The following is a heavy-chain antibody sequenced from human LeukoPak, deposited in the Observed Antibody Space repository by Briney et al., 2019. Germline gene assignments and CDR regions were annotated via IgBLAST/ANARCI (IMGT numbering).Heavy chain of an antibody. V-gene: IGHV4-4*02. CDR3: ARIAADYGGYYYMDV. Sequence: SETLSLTCAVSGGSISSSNWWTWVRQPPGRGLEWIGEIYHSGSTNYNPSLKSRVTISVDKSKNQFSLKLSSVTAADTAVYYCARIAADYGGYYYMDVWGKGTTVTVSS. D-gene: IGHD6-13*01. CDR2: IYHSGST. CDR1: GGSISSSNW. J-gene: IGHJ6*03.